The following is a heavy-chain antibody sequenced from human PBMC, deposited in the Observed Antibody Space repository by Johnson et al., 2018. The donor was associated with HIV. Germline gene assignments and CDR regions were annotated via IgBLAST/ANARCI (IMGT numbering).Heavy chain of an antibody. V-gene: IGHV3-20*04. CDR2: INWNGDTT. D-gene: IGHD2-15*01. J-gene: IGHJ3*02. CDR1: GFTFDDYG. Sequence: VQLVESGGGVVRPGGSLRLSCAASGFTFDDYGMSWVRQAPGKGLEWVSGINWNGDTTAYADSVKGRFTISRDNAKNSLYLQMNSLRAEDTALYYCARVVVVVATVRVGAFDIWGQGTMVTVSS. CDR3: ARVVVVVATVRVGAFDI.